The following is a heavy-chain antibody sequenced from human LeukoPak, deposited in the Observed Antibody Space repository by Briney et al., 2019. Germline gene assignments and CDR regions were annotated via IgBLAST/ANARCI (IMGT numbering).Heavy chain of an antibody. J-gene: IGHJ5*02. CDR1: GFNYSSYT. Sequence: PGGSLRLSCAASGFNYSSYTMNWVRQAPGMGLEWLSYISASRGITYYADSVKGRFTISRDNAKNSLYLQMNSLRAEDTAVYYCARTVLSGYYNWFDPWGQGTLVTVSS. V-gene: IGHV3-48*01. CDR3: ARTVLSGYYNWFDP. D-gene: IGHD3-22*01. CDR2: ISASRGIT.